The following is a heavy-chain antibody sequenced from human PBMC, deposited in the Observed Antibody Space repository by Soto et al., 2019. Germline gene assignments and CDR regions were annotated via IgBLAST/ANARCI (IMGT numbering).Heavy chain of an antibody. Sequence: QVQLVQSGAEVKQPGSSVKVSCQASGVTFSSFAISWVRQAPGQGLDWMVGIIPIFRTPNYAQNFQGRVTITADESTSSVYMELSRLRSEDTAVYYCARSTGSGCRHGTHRFNWFDPWGQGTLVTVSS. V-gene: IGHV1-69*01. CDR1: GVTFSSFA. J-gene: IGHJ5*02. CDR2: IIPIFRTP. CDR3: ARSTGSGCRHGTHRFNWFDP. D-gene: IGHD6-19*01.